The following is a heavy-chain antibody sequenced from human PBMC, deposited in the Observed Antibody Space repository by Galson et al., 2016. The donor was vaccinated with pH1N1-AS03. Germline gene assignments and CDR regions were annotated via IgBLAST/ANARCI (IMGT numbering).Heavy chain of an antibody. Sequence: SLRLSCAASGFTFDDCAMHWVRQTPEKGLEWVSRISWNSAAIDYADSVQGRFTISRDNAKNSLYLQMDGPTADDTALYYCVKERGTVITSNTFDIWGQGTMVTVSS. J-gene: IGHJ3*02. CDR1: GFTFDDCA. CDR3: VKERGTVITSNTFDI. CDR2: ISWNSAAI. D-gene: IGHD4-17*01. V-gene: IGHV3-9*01.